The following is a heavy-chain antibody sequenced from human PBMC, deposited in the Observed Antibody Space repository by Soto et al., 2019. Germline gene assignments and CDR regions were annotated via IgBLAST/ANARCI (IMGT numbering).Heavy chain of an antibody. CDR2: ISSSGGST. J-gene: IGHJ4*02. CDR3: ARDQSDYLDY. V-gene: IGHV3-23*01. Sequence: GGSLRLSCAASGFTFSSYAMSWVRQAPGKGLEWVSLISSSGGSTYYADSVKGRFTISRDNAKNSLYLQMNSLRAEDTAVYYCARDQSDYLDYWGQGTLVTVSS. CDR1: GFTFSSYA.